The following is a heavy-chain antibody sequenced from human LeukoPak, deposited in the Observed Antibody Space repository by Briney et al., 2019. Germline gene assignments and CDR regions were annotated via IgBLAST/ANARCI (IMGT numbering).Heavy chain of an antibody. Sequence: SVKVSCKASGYSLSDYYVHWVRQAPGQGLEWMGWINANSGGTNYAQKFQGTVTMTWATSVNAAYMELSRLKSGDTAVYYCARGIIRGFDFDYWGQGTLVTVSS. CDR2: INANSGGT. CDR1: GYSLSDYY. J-gene: IGHJ4*02. D-gene: IGHD3-10*01. V-gene: IGHV1-2*02. CDR3: ARGIIRGFDFDY.